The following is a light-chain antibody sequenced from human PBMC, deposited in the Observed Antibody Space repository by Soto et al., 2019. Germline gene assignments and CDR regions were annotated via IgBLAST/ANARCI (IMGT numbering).Light chain of an antibody. J-gene: IGLJ1*01. CDR2: DVT. V-gene: IGLV2-14*03. Sequence: QSALTQPASVSGSLGQSITISCTGTSSDVGAYDSVSWYQQYPGKAPNLIIHDVTSRPSGVSNRFSGSKSGNTASLTISGLQAEDEADYYCSSYTSYTSYVFGGGTKLTVL. CDR1: SSDVGAYDS. CDR3: SSYTSYTSYV.